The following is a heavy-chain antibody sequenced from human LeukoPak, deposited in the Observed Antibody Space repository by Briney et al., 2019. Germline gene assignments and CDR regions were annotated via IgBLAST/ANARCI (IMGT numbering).Heavy chain of an antibody. CDR1: GYTFTGYY. V-gene: IGHV1-2*02. D-gene: IGHD1-26*01. CDR2: INPNSGGT. Sequence: ASVKVSCKASGYTFTGYYMHWVRQAPGQGLEWMGWINPNSGGTNYAQKFQGRVTMTRDTSISTAYMELSRLRSDDTAVYYCARVMEGFRGSYSWFDYWGQGTLVTVSS. J-gene: IGHJ4*02. CDR3: ARVMEGFRGSYSWFDY.